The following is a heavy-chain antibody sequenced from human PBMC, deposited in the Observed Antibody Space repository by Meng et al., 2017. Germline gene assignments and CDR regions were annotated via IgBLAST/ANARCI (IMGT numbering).Heavy chain of an antibody. CDR3: ARWSIYCSGGSCYSFDY. V-gene: IGHV4-4*02. D-gene: IGHD2-15*01. J-gene: IGHJ4*02. CDR1: GGSISSSNW. Sequence: QVQLPESGPGLVKPSGTLSLTCAGAGGSISSSNWWSWVRQPPGKGLEWIGEIYHSGSTNYNPSLKSRVTISVDKSKNQFSLKLSSVTAADTAVYYCARWSIYCSGGSCYSFDYWGQGTLVTVSS. CDR2: IYHSGST.